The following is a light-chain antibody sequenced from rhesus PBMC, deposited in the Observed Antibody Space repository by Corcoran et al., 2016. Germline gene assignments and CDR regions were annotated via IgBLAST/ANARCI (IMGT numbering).Light chain of an antibody. Sequence: DIQMTQSPSSLSASVGDTVTITCRASQSISSWLDWYQQKPGKAPKLLIYKASSLQSGVPSRVSGSGSGPDFTLPIRSLQPEDFATYYCLQYDNRPPWTFGQGTKVEIK. CDR2: KAS. CDR1: QSISSW. J-gene: IGKJ1*01. CDR3: LQYDNRPPWT. V-gene: IGKV1-22*01.